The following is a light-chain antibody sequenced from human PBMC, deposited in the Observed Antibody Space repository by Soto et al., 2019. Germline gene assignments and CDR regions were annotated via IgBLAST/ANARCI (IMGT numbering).Light chain of an antibody. CDR1: QSLAYSDGNTY. V-gene: IGKV2-30*01. Sequence: DVVMTQSPLSLPVTLGQAASISCRSSQSLAYSDGNTYLTWFQQRPGQSPRRLIYKVSNRDSGAPDRFGRSGSVSDFTLKSRRVEAEDVGVYYCMQGTHWPWTSGQGTKVEIQ. J-gene: IGKJ1*01. CDR3: MQGTHWPWT. CDR2: KVS.